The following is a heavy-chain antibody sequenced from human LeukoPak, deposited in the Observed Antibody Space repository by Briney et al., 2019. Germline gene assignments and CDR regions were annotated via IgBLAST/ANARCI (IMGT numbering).Heavy chain of an antibody. Sequence: GGSLRLSCAASGFTFSSHVMSWVRQAPEKGLEWVSAITTGGGGTYYADSVKGRFTISRDNSKNTLYLQMNSLRAEDTAVYYCAKDTSPYSSGWPYFDYWGQGTLVTVSS. J-gene: IGHJ4*02. D-gene: IGHD6-19*01. CDR3: AKDTSPYSSGWPYFDY. CDR2: ITTGGGGT. CDR1: GFTFSSHV. V-gene: IGHV3-23*01.